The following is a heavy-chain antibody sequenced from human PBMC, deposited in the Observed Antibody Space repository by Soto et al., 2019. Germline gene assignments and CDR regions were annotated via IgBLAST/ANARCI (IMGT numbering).Heavy chain of an antibody. CDR3: ASSSPYYDSWSGYPRTDAWVI. CDR1: GYTFTSYD. Sequence: ASVKVSCKASGYTFTSYDINWVRQATGQGLEWMGWMNPNSGNTGYAQKFQGRVTMTRNTSISTAYMELSSLRSEDTAVYYRASSSPYYDSWSGYPRTDAWVIWGQGTLVTVSS. D-gene: IGHD3-3*01. CDR2: MNPNSGNT. J-gene: IGHJ4*02. V-gene: IGHV1-8*01.